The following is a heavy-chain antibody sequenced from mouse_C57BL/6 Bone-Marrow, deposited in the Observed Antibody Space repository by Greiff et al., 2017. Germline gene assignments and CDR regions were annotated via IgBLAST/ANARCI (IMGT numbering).Heavy chain of an antibody. Sequence: VQLQQPGAELVRPGTSVKLSCKASGYTFTSYWMHWVKQRPGQGLEWIGVIDPSDSYTNYNQKFKGKATLPVDTSSSTAYMQLCSLTAEDSAVYYCAREVYYFDYWGQGTTLTVSS. J-gene: IGHJ2*01. CDR3: AREVYYFDY. V-gene: IGHV1-59*01. CDR1: GYTFTSYW. CDR2: IDPSDSYT.